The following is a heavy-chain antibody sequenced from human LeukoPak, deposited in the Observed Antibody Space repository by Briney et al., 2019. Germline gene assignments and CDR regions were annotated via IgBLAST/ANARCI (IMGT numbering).Heavy chain of an antibody. CDR2: IKNDGSTT. CDR1: GFTLSNYW. V-gene: IGHV3-74*03. CDR3: ARSDWLDS. Sequence: GGSLRLSRAASGFTLSNYWMHWVRQAPGKGLVWVSRIKNDGSTTTYADFVKGRFTISRDNAKNTLYLQMNSLRVEDTAVYYCARSDWLDSWGQGTLVTVSS. J-gene: IGHJ5*01.